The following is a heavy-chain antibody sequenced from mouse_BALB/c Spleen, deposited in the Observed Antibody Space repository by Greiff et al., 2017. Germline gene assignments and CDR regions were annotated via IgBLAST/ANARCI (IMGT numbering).Heavy chain of an antibody. D-gene: IGHD2-14*01. CDR1: GFTFSSYT. Sequence: EVKLMESGGGLVKPGGSLKLSCAASGFTFSSYTMSWVRQTPEKRLEWVATISSGGSYTYYPDSVKGRFTISRDNAKNTLYLQMSSLKSEDTAMYYCTREGRYDVGDWFAYWGQGTLVTVSA. CDR2: ISSGGSYT. J-gene: IGHJ3*01. V-gene: IGHV5-6-4*01. CDR3: TREGRYDVGDWFAY.